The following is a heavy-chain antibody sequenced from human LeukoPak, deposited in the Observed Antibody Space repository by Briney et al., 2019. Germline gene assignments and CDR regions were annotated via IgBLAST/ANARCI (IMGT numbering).Heavy chain of an antibody. CDR3: ARGGILMAGSHYFDC. Sequence: TSETLSLTCTVSDYFVSSAYYWGWIRQPPGKGLQLIGSIYDSGNTYYNPSLKSRVTISVDTSKNQFSLRLTSVTAADTAVYYCARGGILMAGSHYFDCWGQGILVTVSS. V-gene: IGHV4-38-2*02. J-gene: IGHJ4*02. CDR2: IYDSGNT. CDR1: DYFVSSAYY. D-gene: IGHD3-9*01.